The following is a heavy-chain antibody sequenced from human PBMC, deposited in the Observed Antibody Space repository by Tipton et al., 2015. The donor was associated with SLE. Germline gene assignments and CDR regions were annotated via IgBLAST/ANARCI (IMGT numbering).Heavy chain of an antibody. J-gene: IGHJ3*02. V-gene: IGHV3-23*01. CDR2: ISGSGGST. CDR3: AKDRVRFLEWLDAFGI. Sequence: GSLRLSCAASGFAFSSYAMSWVRQAPGKGLEWVSAISGSGGSTYYADSVKGRFTISRDNSKNTLYLQMNSLRAEDTAVYYCAKDRVRFLEWLDAFGIWGQGTMVTVSS. D-gene: IGHD3-3*01. CDR1: GFAFSSYA.